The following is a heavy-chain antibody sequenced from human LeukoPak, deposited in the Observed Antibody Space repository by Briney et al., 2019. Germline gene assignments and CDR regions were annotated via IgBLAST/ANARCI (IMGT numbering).Heavy chain of an antibody. J-gene: IGHJ4*02. CDR3: AREDYGDKCCFDY. V-gene: IGHV1-2*02. Sequence: ASVTVSFQASGYTFTAYYIHWVRQAPGQGLEWMGWINPHNGATNFAQKFQGRVTVTRDTSINTAYMVLSRLISDDTAVYYCAREDYGDKCCFDYWGQGTLVSVSS. D-gene: IGHD4-23*01. CDR2: INPHNGAT. CDR1: GYTFTAYY.